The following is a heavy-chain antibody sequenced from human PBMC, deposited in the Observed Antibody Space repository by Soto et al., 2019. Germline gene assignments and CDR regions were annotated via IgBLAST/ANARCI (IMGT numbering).Heavy chain of an antibody. Sequence: SETVSLTCAFSCGSISSSNWWSWVRQPPGKGLEWIGEIDHSGSTNYNPSLKSRVTISVDKSKNQFSLKLSSVTAADTAVYYCARILHYYDSSGYYYESLCYYGMDVWGQGTTVTVSS. V-gene: IGHV4-4*02. CDR3: ARILHYYDSSGYYYESLCYYGMDV. D-gene: IGHD3-22*01. CDR2: IDHSGST. J-gene: IGHJ6*02. CDR1: CGSISSSNW.